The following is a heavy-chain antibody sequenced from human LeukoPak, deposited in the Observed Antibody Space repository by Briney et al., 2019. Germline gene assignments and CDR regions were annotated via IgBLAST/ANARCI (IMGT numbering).Heavy chain of an antibody. CDR2: VSYLSDNT. CDR3: AKVRQGGVIDSNDY. D-gene: IGHD3-16*02. CDR1: GFTFSDHA. J-gene: IGHJ4*02. V-gene: IGHV3-23*01. Sequence: GGSLRLSCAASGFTFSDHAMSWVRQAPRQGLEWVSSVSYLSDNTFYADSVKGRFTISRDNSKNTLYLQMNSLRAEDTAVYYCAKVRQGGVIDSNDYWGQGTLVTVSS.